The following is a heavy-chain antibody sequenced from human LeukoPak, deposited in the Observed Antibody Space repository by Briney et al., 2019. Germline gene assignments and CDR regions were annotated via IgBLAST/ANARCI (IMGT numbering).Heavy chain of an antibody. J-gene: IGHJ4*02. V-gene: IGHV3-7*01. CDR1: GFTFSSYG. CDR2: IKQDGSEK. CDR3: ARDQETYYYDSSGFRYFDY. D-gene: IGHD3-22*01. Sequence: PGGSLRLSCAASGFTFSSYGMHWVRQAPGKGLEWVANIKQDGSEKYYVDSVKGRFTISRDNAKNSLYLQMNSLRAEDTAVYYCARDQETYYYDSSGFRYFDYWGQGTLVTVSS.